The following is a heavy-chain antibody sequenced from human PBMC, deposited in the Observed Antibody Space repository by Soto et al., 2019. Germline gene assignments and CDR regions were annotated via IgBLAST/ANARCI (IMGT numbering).Heavy chain of an antibody. V-gene: IGHV3-23*01. J-gene: IGHJ4*02. CDR2: IIGSGGST. CDR1: GFRFSTYA. Sequence: GGSLRLSCAASGFRFSTYAMNWVRQAPGKGLEWVSVIIGSGGSTSYADSVKGRFTISRDNSKNTLYLQMDSLRVDDTAIYYCAKESLEGAGGHDYCGRGTLVTVSS. CDR3: AKESLEGAGGHDY. D-gene: IGHD3-10*01.